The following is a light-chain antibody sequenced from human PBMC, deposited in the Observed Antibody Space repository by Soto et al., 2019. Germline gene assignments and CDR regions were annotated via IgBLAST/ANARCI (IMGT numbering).Light chain of an antibody. J-gene: IGKJ1*01. CDR2: GAS. CDR1: QSVSSY. CDR3: QQYGSSGT. V-gene: IGKV3-20*01. Sequence: EFALTQSPGTLSLSPGERATLSCRASQSVSSYLAWYQQKPGQAPRLLIYGASNRATGIPDRFSGSGSGTDFTLTISRLEPEDFAVYYCQQYGSSGTFGQGTKVDIK.